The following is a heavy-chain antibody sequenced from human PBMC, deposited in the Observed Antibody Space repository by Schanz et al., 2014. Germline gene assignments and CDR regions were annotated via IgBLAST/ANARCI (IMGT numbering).Heavy chain of an antibody. CDR2: VYSSGST. D-gene: IGHD3-10*01. CDR1: GDSISTSYY. CDR3: ARRQGSAFASDPLTYAMDA. V-gene: IGHV4-39*01. Sequence: QVQLQESGPGLVKPSETLSLTCTVSGDSISTSYYWGWIRQPPGKGLEWIGSVYSSGSTSYSSSEKRRVTLSSAPSNTQFALKLRSVTAADTAVYYCARRQGSAFASDPLTYAMDAWGQGTTVTVTS. J-gene: IGHJ6*02.